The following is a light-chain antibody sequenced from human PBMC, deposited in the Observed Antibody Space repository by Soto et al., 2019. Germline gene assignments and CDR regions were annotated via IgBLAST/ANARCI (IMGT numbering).Light chain of an antibody. Sequence: DIVMTQSPLSLPVTPGEPASISCRSSQSLLHSNGYNYLDWYQQKPGQPPKLLTYWASIRESGVPDRFSGSGSGTDFTLTISSVQAEDVALYYCHQYYDSPLTFGQGTRLEI. CDR3: HQYYDSPLT. CDR1: QSLLHSNGYNY. CDR2: WAS. V-gene: IGKV2-28*01. J-gene: IGKJ5*01.